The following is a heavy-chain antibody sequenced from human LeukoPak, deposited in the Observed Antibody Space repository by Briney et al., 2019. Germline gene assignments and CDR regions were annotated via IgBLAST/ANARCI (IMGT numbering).Heavy chain of an antibody. Sequence: GGSLRLSCAASGFTFSTSAMSWVRQAPGTGLEWVSAISGSGDSTYYADSVKGRFTISRDNSKNTLYLQMNSLRAEDTAVYYCAKRYYDSSGYYYLWGQGTPVTVSS. CDR1: GFTFSTSA. CDR2: ISGSGDST. V-gene: IGHV3-23*01. D-gene: IGHD3-22*01. J-gene: IGHJ5*02. CDR3: AKRYYDSSGYYYL.